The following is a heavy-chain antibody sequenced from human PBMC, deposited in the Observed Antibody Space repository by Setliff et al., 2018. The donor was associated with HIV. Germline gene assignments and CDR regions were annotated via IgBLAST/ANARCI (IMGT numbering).Heavy chain of an antibody. CDR1: GDTFNSHA. J-gene: IGHJ6*04. D-gene: IGHD2-15*01. Sequence: GASVKVSCKASGDTFNSHAIRWVRQAPGQGLEWMGGIIPIFGTPNYAQKFKGRLTITADESTSTVYMELSSLRSEDTAVYYCARDSRDIVVVIAPEPEPYYYYGMDVWGEGTTVTVSS. CDR2: IIPIFGTP. V-gene: IGHV1-69*13. CDR3: ARDSRDIVVVIAPEPEPYYYYGMDV.